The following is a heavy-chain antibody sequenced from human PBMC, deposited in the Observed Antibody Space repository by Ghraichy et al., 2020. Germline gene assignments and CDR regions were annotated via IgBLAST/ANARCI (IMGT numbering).Heavy chain of an antibody. CDR2: ISGSGGST. CDR3: AKDVHSSGWYGLDAFDI. J-gene: IGHJ3*02. CDR1: GFTFSSYA. D-gene: IGHD6-19*01. V-gene: IGHV3-23*01. Sequence: GESLNITCAASGFTFSSYAMSWVRQAPGKGLEWVSAISGSGGSTYYADSVKGRFTISRDNSKNTLYLQMNSLRAEDTAVYYCAKDVHSSGWYGLDAFDIWGQGTMVTVSS.